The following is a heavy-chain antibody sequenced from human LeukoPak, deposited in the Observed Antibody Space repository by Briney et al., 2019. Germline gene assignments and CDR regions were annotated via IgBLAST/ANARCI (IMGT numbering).Heavy chain of an antibody. J-gene: IGHJ4*02. V-gene: IGHV4-39*01. Sequence: SETLSLTCTVSGGSISISSYSWGWIRQPPGKELEWIGSIYYSGSTYYNPSLTSRVTISVDTSKNQISLKLSSVTAADTAVYYCARHVPFGSRYYGSGSYCPFDYWGQGTLVTVSS. CDR1: GGSISISSYS. CDR3: ARHVPFGSRYYGSGSYCPFDY. D-gene: IGHD3-10*01. CDR2: IYYSGST.